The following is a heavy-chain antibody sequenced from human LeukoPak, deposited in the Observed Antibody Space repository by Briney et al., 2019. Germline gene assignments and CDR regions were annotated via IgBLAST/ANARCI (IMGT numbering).Heavy chain of an antibody. CDR2: ISYVGSNK. CDR1: GFTFSSYG. V-gene: IGHV3-30*18. CDR3: AKVVGDSSSWSI. J-gene: IGHJ4*02. Sequence: PGGSLRLSCAASGFTFSSYGMHWVRQAPGKGLEWVAVISYVGSNKYYADSVKGRFTIPRDNSKNTLYLQMNSLRAEDTAVYYCAKVVGDSSSWSIWGQGTLVTVSS. D-gene: IGHD6-13*01.